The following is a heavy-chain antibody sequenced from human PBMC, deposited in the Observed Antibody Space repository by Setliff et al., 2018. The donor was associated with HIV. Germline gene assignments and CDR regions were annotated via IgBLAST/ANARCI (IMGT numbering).Heavy chain of an antibody. CDR2: IWFDGGNK. J-gene: IGHJ4*02. CDR3: ARARLYNSALDY. V-gene: IGHV3-30*02. CDR1: GFTFNNYG. D-gene: IGHD3-10*01. Sequence: GGSLRLSCAASGFTFNNYGMHWVRLAPGKGLEWVAYIWFDGGNKYYADSVKGRFFISRDNSRNTLHLQMNSLRPDDTAVYYCARARLYNSALDYWGQGTLVTVSS.